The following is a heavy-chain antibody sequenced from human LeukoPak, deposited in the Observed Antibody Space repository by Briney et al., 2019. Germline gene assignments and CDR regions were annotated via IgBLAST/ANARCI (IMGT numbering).Heavy chain of an antibody. CDR2: IYYSGST. CDR1: GGSISSSSYY. D-gene: IGHD2-15*01. J-gene: IGHJ4*02. Sequence: SETLSLTCTVSGGSISSSSYYWGWIRQPPGKGLEWIGSIYYSGSTYYNPSLKSRVTISVDTSKNQFSLKLSSVTAADTAVYYCARARGYCSGGSCYPDYWGQGTLVTVSS. V-gene: IGHV4-39*01. CDR3: ARARGYCSGGSCYPDY.